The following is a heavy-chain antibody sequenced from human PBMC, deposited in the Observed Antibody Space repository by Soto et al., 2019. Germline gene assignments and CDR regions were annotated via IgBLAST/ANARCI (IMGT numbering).Heavy chain of an antibody. CDR2: IYYSGST. CDR1: GGSISSSSYY. Sequence: SETLSLTCTVPGGSISSSSYYWGWIRQPPGKGLEWIGSIYYSGSTYYNPSLKSRVTISVDTSKNQFSLKLSSVTAADTAVYYCARKRIVYYDFWSGYRAPFDYWGQGTLVTVSS. V-gene: IGHV4-39*01. J-gene: IGHJ4*02. D-gene: IGHD3-3*01. CDR3: ARKRIVYYDFWSGYRAPFDY.